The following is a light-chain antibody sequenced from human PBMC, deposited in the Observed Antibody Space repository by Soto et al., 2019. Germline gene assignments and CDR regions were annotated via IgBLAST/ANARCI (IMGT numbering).Light chain of an antibody. Sequence: QLVLTQPPSVSGAPGQRVTISCTGSSSNIGAGYVVHWYQQLPGTAPKLLIYGNSNRPSGVPDRFSGSKSGTSASLAITGLQAEDEADYYCQSYDSSLRGSVFGGGTKLTVL. CDR2: GNS. CDR1: SSNIGAGYV. V-gene: IGLV1-40*01. CDR3: QSYDSSLRGSV. J-gene: IGLJ2*01.